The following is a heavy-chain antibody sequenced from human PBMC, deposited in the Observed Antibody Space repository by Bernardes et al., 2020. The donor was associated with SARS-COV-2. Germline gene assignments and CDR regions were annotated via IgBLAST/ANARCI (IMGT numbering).Heavy chain of an antibody. D-gene: IGHD3-3*01. V-gene: IGHV1-18*01. CDR1: GYTFSNYG. Sequence: ASVKVSCKASGYTFSNYGISWVRLAPGQGLEWMGWISPYSGTTTYAQTFQDRVTMTTDTSTNTAYLEVRSLRTDDTAVYYCARDPVSSLFEVVVAYSDYWGQGTLVTVSS. J-gene: IGHJ4*02. CDR2: ISPYSGTT. CDR3: ARDPVSSLFEVVVAYSDY.